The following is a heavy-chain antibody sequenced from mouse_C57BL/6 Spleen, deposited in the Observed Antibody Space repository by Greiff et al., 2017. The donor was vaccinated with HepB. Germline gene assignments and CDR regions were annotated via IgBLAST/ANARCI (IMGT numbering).Heavy chain of an antibody. CDR1: GYTFTSYW. CDR2: IDPSDSYT. CDR3: ARSRAPYAMDY. J-gene: IGHJ4*01. Sequence: QVQLKQPGAELVMPGASVKLSCKASGYTFTSYWMHWVKQRPGQGLEWIGEIDPSDSYTNYNQKFKGKSTLTVDKSSSTAYMQLSSLTSEDSAVYYCARSRAPYAMDYWGQGTSVTVSS. D-gene: IGHD3-3*01. V-gene: IGHV1-69*01.